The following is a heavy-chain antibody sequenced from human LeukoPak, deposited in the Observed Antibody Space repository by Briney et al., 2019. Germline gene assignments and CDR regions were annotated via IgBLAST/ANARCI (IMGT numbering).Heavy chain of an antibody. D-gene: IGHD4-23*01. J-gene: IGHJ4*02. CDR2: IYYSGST. CDR1: GGSISSYY. CDR3: ARAVGGNSYYFDY. Sequence: PSETLSLTCTVSGGSISSYYWSWIRQPPGKGLEWIGYIYYSGSTNYNPSLKSRVTISVDTPKNQFSLKLSSVTAADTAVYYCARAVGGNSYYFDYWGQGTLVTVSS. V-gene: IGHV4-59*01.